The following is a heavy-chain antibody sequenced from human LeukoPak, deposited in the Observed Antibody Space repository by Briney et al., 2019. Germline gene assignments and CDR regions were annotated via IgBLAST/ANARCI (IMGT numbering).Heavy chain of an antibody. CDR1: GFTFSSYG. Sequence: PGGSLRLSCAASGFTFSSYGMHWVRQAPGKGLEWVAVISYDGSNKYYADSVKGRFTISRDNSKNTLYLQMNSLRAEDTAVYYYARARVDFWSGYFGYWGQGTLVTVSS. J-gene: IGHJ4*02. CDR2: ISYDGSNK. CDR3: ARARVDFWSGYFGY. V-gene: IGHV3-30*03. D-gene: IGHD3-3*01.